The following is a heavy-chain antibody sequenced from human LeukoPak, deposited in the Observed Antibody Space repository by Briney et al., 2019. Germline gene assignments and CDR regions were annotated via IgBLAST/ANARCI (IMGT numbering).Heavy chain of an antibody. D-gene: IGHD3-16*02. Sequence: SETLSLTCAVYGGSFSGYYWSWIRQPPGKGLEWIGETNHSGSTNYNPSLKSRVTISVDTSKNQFSLKLSSVTAADTAVYYCARVGSRDYVWGSYRRQGNIQKWGQGTLVTVSS. CDR1: GGSFSGYY. J-gene: IGHJ4*02. V-gene: IGHV4-34*01. CDR2: TNHSGST. CDR3: ARVGSRDYVWGSYRRQGNIQK.